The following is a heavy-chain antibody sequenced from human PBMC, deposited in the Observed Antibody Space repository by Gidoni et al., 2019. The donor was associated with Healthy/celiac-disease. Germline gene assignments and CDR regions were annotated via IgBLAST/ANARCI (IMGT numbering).Heavy chain of an antibody. CDR2: IYTSGST. V-gene: IGHV4-61*02. D-gene: IGHD2-2*01. Sequence: TGSVFPFRSARYYWSWVRQPAGPGLEVIGRIYTSGSTNYNPSLKSRVTIPVDTSKNQVSLKLSSVTAADTAVYYCARDRYCRSTSCYRMAQSSAGREYYYGMDVWGQGTTVTVSS. CDR1: VFPFRSARYY. J-gene: IGHJ6*02. CDR3: ARDRYCRSTSCYRMAQSSAGREYYYGMDV.